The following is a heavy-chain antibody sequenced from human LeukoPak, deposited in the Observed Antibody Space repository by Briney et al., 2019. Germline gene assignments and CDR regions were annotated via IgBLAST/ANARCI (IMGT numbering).Heavy chain of an antibody. J-gene: IGHJ4*02. V-gene: IGHV1-2*02. D-gene: IGHD2-2*02. CDR2: INPNSGGT. CDR3: ARDYCSSTSCYTGGDY. Sequence: GASVKVSCKASGYTFTSYGISWVRQAPGQGLEWMGWINPNSGGTNYAQKFQGRVTMTRDTSISTAYMELSRLRSDDTAVYYCARDYCSSTSCYTGGDYWGQGTLVTVSS. CDR1: GYTFTSYG.